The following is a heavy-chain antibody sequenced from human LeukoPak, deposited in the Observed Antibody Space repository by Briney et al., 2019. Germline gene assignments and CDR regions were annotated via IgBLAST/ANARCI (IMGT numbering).Heavy chain of an antibody. CDR2: INHSGST. CDR1: GGSFSGYY. J-gene: IGHJ4*02. Sequence: SETLSLTCAVYGGSFSGYYWSWIRQPPGKGLEWIGEINHSGSTNYNPSLKSRVTISVDTSKNQFSLKLSSVTAADTAVYYCALWELHYFDYWGQGTLVTVSS. CDR3: ALWELHYFDY. D-gene: IGHD1-26*01. V-gene: IGHV4-34*01.